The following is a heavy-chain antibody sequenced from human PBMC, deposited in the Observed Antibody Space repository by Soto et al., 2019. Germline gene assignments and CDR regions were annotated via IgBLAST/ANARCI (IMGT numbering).Heavy chain of an antibody. Sequence: EVQLVESGGGLVKPGGSLRLSCAASGFTFSNAWMNWVRQAPGKGLEWVGRIKRKIDGETTEYASPVKDRFTIPRDDSKNTMFLLMNSLETEDTGVYYCTTYSGSSPEWGQGTLVTVSS. CDR2: IKRKIDGETT. D-gene: IGHD6-13*01. J-gene: IGHJ4*02. CDR1: GFTFSNAW. V-gene: IGHV3-15*07. CDR3: TTYSGSSPE.